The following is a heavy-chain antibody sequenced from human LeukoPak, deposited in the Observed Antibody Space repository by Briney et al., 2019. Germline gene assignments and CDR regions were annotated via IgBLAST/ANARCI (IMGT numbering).Heavy chain of an antibody. D-gene: IGHD1-26*01. V-gene: IGHV4-61*02. Sequence: SETLSLTCTVSGGSISSGSYYWSWIRQPAGKGLEWIGRIYTSGSTNYNPSLKSRVTISVDTSKNQFSLKLSSVTAADTAVYYCARDLRGSYLDDAFDIWGQGTMVTVSS. CDR1: GGSISSGSYY. J-gene: IGHJ3*02. CDR3: ARDLRGSYLDDAFDI. CDR2: IYTSGST.